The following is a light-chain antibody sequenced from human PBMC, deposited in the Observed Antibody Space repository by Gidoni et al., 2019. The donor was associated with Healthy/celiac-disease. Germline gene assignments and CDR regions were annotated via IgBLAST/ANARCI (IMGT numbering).Light chain of an antibody. J-gene: IGKJ1*01. CDR1: QSVLYSSNNKNY. CDR2: WAS. V-gene: IGKV4-1*01. Sequence: DIVMTQSPDSLAVSRGERATINCKSSQSVLYSSNNKNYLAWYQQKPGQPPKLLIYWASTRESGVPDRFSGSGSGTDFTLTISSLQAEDVAVYYCQQYYSTPKTFGQXAKVEIK. CDR3: QQYYSTPKT.